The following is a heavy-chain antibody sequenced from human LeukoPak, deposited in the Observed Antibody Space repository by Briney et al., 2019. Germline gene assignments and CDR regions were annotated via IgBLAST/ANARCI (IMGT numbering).Heavy chain of an antibody. CDR1: GGSFSGYY. D-gene: IGHD3-3*01. CDR3: GSQKEWSLTEYHFDY. V-gene: IGHV4-34*01. Sequence: SETLSLTCAVYGGSFSGYYWSWIRQPPGKGLEWIGEINHSGSSNYNPSLKSRVTISVDTSKNQFSLKLTAVTAADTAVYYCGSQKEWSLTEYHFDYWGQGTLVTVSS. CDR2: INHSGSS. J-gene: IGHJ4*02.